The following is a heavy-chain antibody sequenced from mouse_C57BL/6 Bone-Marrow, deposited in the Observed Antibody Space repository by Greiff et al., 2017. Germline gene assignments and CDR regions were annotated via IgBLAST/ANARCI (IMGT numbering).Heavy chain of an antibody. CDR3: VRGLRVLAY. Sequence: EVQLVESGGGLVQPKGSLKLSCAASGFTFNTYAMHWVRQAPGKGLEWVVRIRTKSSNYATYYTDSVKDRFTISRDDSPSMLYLQMNNLKTEDTAMYYCVRGLRVLAYWGQGTLVTVSA. D-gene: IGHD1-1*01. J-gene: IGHJ3*01. CDR1: GFTFNTYA. V-gene: IGHV10-3*01. CDR2: IRTKSSNYAT.